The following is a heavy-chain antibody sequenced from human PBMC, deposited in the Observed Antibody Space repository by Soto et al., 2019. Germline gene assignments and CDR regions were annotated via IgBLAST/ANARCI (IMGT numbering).Heavy chain of an antibody. CDR2: ISGSGDST. Sequence: EVHLLESGGGLVQPGGSLRLSCAASGFTFSNYAMTWVRQAPGKGLEWVSTISGSGDSTYYADSVKGRFTISRDNSKNTVYLQMNSLRPEDTAVHYCAKGEDVELLFKWFDPWGQGTLVTVSS. CDR3: AKGEDVELLFKWFDP. CDR1: GFTFSNYA. V-gene: IGHV3-23*01. D-gene: IGHD1-7*01. J-gene: IGHJ5*02.